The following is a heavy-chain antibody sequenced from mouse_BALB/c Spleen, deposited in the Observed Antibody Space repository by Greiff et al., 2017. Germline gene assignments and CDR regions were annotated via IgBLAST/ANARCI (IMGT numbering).Heavy chain of an antibody. V-gene: IGHV1-80*01. CDR3: ARHGSSPYYYAMDY. Sequence: VQLQESGAELVRPGSSVKISCKASGYAFSSYWMNWVKQRPGQGLEWIGQIYPGDGDTNYNGKFKGKATLTADKSSSTAYMQLSSLTSEDSAVYFCARHGSSPYYYAMDYWGQGTSVTVSS. D-gene: IGHD1-1*01. J-gene: IGHJ4*01. CDR2: IYPGDGDT. CDR1: GYAFSSYW.